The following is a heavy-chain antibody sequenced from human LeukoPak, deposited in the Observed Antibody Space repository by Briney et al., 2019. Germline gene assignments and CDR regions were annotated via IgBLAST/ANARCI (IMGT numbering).Heavy chain of an antibody. CDR2: ISGSGGST. Sequence: PGGSLRLSCAASGFTFSSYAMSWVRQAPGKGLEWVSAISGSGGSTYYADSVKGRFTISRDNSKNTLYLQMNSLRAEDTAVYYCAKDAGDYDFWSGYLYRDYYYYYMDVWGKGTTVTVSS. CDR3: AKDAGDYDFWSGYLYRDYYYYYMDV. D-gene: IGHD3-3*01. J-gene: IGHJ6*03. CDR1: GFTFSSYA. V-gene: IGHV3-23*01.